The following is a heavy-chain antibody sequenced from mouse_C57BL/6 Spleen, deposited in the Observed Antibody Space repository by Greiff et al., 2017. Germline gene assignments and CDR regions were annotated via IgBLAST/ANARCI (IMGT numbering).Heavy chain of an antibody. CDR1: GYTFTDYY. CDR3: AIQTWPGYFDD. J-gene: IGHJ2*01. Sequence: EVQLQQSGPELVKPGASVKISCKASGYTFTDYYMNWVKQSHGKSLEWIGDINPKNGGTSYNQKFKGKATLTVDKSSSTAYMERHSLTSDDAAFYNCAIQTWPGYFDDWGQGTTLTVSS. V-gene: IGHV1-26*01. CDR2: INPKNGGT.